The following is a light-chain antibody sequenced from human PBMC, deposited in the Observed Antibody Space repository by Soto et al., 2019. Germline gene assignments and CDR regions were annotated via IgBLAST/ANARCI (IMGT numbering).Light chain of an antibody. Sequence: DIQMTQSPSTLSASVGDRVTITCRASQSISNWLAWYQQKPGKAPKLLIYDASSLESGVPSRFSGSGSGTEFTLTISRLQPDDFATYYRQQYDSYSVRFGQGTKVEI. CDR1: QSISNW. CDR2: DAS. V-gene: IGKV1-5*01. CDR3: QQYDSYSVR. J-gene: IGKJ1*01.